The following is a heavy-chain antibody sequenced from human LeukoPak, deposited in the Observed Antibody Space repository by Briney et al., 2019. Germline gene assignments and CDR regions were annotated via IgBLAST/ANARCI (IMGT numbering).Heavy chain of an antibody. Sequence: PGGSLTLSRAASGFTVSNNYMSWVRQPPRKGLDWVSLIYIGGSTHYAHSVKDRFTISRDNPNNTLSLQMNSLRAEDTAVYYCAKLPREYCSRTSCPNCFDSWGQGTLVTVSS. CDR2: IYIGGST. CDR1: GFTVSNNY. CDR3: AKLPREYCSRTSCPNCFDS. D-gene: IGHD2-2*01. J-gene: IGHJ5*01. V-gene: IGHV3-53*01.